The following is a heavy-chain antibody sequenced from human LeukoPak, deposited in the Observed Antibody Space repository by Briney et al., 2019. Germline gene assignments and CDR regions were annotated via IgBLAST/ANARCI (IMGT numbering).Heavy chain of an antibody. D-gene: IGHD6-19*01. CDR2: ISGSGGST. Sequence: PGGSLRLSCAASGFTFSSYAMSWVRQAPGKGLEWVSAISGSGGSTYYADSVEGRFTISRDNSKNTLYLQMNSLRAEDTAVYYCAKEPSGLREGAVDYWGQGTLVTVSS. V-gene: IGHV3-23*01. J-gene: IGHJ4*02. CDR1: GFTFSSYA. CDR3: AKEPSGLREGAVDY.